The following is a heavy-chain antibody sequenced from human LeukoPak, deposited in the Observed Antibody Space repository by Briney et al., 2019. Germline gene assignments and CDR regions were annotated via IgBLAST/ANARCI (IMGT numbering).Heavy chain of an antibody. Sequence: QPGGSLRLSCAASGFTVNSNLMSWVRQAPGKGLEWVSVIYGGDTTYYADSAKGRFTISRDISKNTVYLQMNSLRAEDTAVYYCARGHRDSGSYTRGYFDYWGQVTLVTVSS. CDR2: IYGGDTT. CDR3: ARGHRDSGSYTRGYFDY. V-gene: IGHV3-53*01. CDR1: GFTVNSNL. D-gene: IGHD1-26*01. J-gene: IGHJ4*02.